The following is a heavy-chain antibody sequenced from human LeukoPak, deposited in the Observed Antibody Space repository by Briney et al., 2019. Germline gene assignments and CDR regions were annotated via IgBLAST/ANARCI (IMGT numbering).Heavy chain of an antibody. Sequence: GGSLRLSCAASGFTFSRYWMSWARQAPGKGLEWVAKIKQDGSEKYYVDSVKGRFTISRDNAKNSLFLQMDSLRVEDTAVYFCARDDPYFFDYWGQGTLVTVSS. CDR3: ARDDPYFFDY. V-gene: IGHV3-7*01. CDR2: IKQDGSEK. J-gene: IGHJ4*02. CDR1: GFTFSRYW.